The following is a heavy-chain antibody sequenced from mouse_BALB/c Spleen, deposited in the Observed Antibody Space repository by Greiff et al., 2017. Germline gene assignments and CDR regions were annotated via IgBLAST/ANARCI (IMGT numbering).Heavy chain of an antibody. CDR1: GFTFSSYT. CDR2: ISSGGST. D-gene: IGHD4-1*01. V-gene: IGHV5-6-5*01. CDR3: ARSDWAFDY. J-gene: IGHJ2*01. Sequence: EVKLMESGGGLVKPGGSLKLSCAASGFTFSSYTMSWVRQTPEKRLEWVASISSGGSTYYPDSVKGRFTISRDNARNILYLQMTSLRSEDTAMYYCARSDWAFDYWGQGTTLTVSS.